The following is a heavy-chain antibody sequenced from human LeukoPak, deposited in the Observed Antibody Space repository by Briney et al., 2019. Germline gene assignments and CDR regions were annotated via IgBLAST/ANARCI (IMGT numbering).Heavy chain of an antibody. CDR1: GYTFTGYY. CDR2: MNPNSGNT. V-gene: IGHV1-8*02. J-gene: IGHJ5*02. CDR3: ARGEYSSSDWFDP. Sequence: GASVKVSCKASGYTFTGYYMHWVRQAPGQGLEWMGWMNPNSGNTGYAQKFQGRVTMTRNTSISTAYMELSSLRSEDTAVYYCARGEYSSSDWFDPWGQGTLVTVSS. D-gene: IGHD6-6*01.